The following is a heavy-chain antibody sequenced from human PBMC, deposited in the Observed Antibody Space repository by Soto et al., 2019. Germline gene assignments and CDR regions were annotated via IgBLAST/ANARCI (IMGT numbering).Heavy chain of an antibody. Sequence: GGALRLSCAASGFTVISNHMSWVRQAPGKGLEWVSVIYSGGNIYYADSVKGRFTISRDNAKNSLYLQMNSLRDEDTAVYYCARLSGYSYGRYAHGMDVWGQGTTVTVSS. D-gene: IGHD5-18*01. V-gene: IGHV3-66*04. CDR2: IYSGGNI. J-gene: IGHJ6*02. CDR1: GFTVISNH. CDR3: ARLSGYSYGRYAHGMDV.